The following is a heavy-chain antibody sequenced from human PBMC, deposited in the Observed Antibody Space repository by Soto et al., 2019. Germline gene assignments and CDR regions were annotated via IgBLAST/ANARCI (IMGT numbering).Heavy chain of an antibody. CDR3: ARRRSGPKEEYNAYYFYGLDV. D-gene: IGHD1-1*01. CDR1: GYRLSNYW. Sequence: PGESLKISCQASGYRLSNYWITWVRQRPGKGLEWMGTIDPSYPYSKNNPALQGHASMTADTSTNTAYVRWRCLRASDTAVYYCARRRSGPKEEYNAYYFYGLDVRRQGTTVTV. V-gene: IGHV5-10-1*01. CDR2: IDPSYPYS. J-gene: IGHJ6*02.